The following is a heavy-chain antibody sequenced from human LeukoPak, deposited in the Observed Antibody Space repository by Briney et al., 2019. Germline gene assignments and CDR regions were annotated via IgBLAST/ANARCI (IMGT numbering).Heavy chain of an antibody. CDR2: ISYDGSNK. J-gene: IGHJ4*02. V-gene: IGHV3-30*03. D-gene: IGHD1-14*01. CDR1: GFTFSSYG. CDR3: ARGPRTHRYYFDY. Sequence: GGSLRLSCAASGFTFSSYGMHWVRQAPGKGLEWVAVISYDGSNKYYADSVKGRFTISRDNSKNTLYLRMNSLRAEDTAVYYCARGPRTHRYYFDYWGQGTLVTVSS.